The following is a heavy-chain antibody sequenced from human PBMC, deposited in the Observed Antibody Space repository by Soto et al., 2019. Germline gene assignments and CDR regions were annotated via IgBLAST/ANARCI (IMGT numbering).Heavy chain of an antibody. D-gene: IGHD3-3*01. CDR3: ARANVLRFLEWLQARWDWFDP. V-gene: IGHV1-8*01. J-gene: IGHJ5*02. Sequence: QVQLVQSGAEVKKPGASVKVSCKASGYTFTSYDINWVRQATGQGLEWMGWMNPNSGNTGYAQKFXXXVTMTRNTSIXXAXMXXSSLRSEDTAVYYCARANVLRFLEWLQARWDWFDPWGQGTLVTVSS. CDR1: GYTFTSYD. CDR2: MNPNSGNT.